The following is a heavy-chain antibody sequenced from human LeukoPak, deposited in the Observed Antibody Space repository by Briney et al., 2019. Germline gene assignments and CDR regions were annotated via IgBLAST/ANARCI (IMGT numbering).Heavy chain of an antibody. CDR2: INNDGSSI. D-gene: IGHD6-19*01. Sequence: GGSLRLSCAASGFTFSSYWMHWVRQAPGKGLVWVSRINNDGSSIIYADSVKGRFTISRDNAKNTLYPQMNSLRAEDTAVYYCARGMAGSSWFDNWGQGTLVTVSS. V-gene: IGHV3-74*01. J-gene: IGHJ4*02. CDR3: ARGMAGSSWFDN. CDR1: GFTFSSYW.